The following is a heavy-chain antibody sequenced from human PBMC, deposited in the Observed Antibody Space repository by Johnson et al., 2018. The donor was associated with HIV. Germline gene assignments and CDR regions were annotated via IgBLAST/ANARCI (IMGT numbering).Heavy chain of an antibody. J-gene: IGHJ3*02. CDR2: ISYDGSNK. Sequence: QVQLVESGGGLVQPGGSLRLSCAASGFTFTSYGIHWVRQAPGKGLEWVAVISYDGSNKYYADSVKGRFTIFRDNSKNTLYLQMSSLRTEDTAVYYCAKVHIPARWSAAFDIWGRGTLVTVSS. CDR3: AKVHIPARWSAAFDI. CDR1: GFTFTSYG. V-gene: IGHV3-30*18. D-gene: IGHD6-6*01.